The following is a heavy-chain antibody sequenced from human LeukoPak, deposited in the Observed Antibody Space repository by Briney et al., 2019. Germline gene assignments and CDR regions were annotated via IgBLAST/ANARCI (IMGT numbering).Heavy chain of an antibody. Sequence: SVKVSCKASEGTFSSYAISWVRQAPGQGLEWMGRIIPIFGIANYAQKFQGRVTITADKSTSTAYMELSSLRSEDTAVYYCARDTYCGGDCYSYLDYWGQGTLVTVSS. V-gene: IGHV1-69*04. CDR3: ARDTYCGGDCYSYLDY. J-gene: IGHJ4*02. CDR1: EGTFSSYA. CDR2: IIPIFGIA. D-gene: IGHD2-21*02.